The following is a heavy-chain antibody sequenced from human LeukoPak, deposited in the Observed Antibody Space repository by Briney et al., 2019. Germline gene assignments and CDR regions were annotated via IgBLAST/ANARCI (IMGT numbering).Heavy chain of an antibody. Sequence: GGSLRLSCAASGFTVFNYWMSWVRQAPGKGLEWVANINLDGTQKYYVDSLKGRFTISRDNAKNSLYLQMDSLRVEDTAVYYCARDVDYANPRHDYWGQGTLVTVSS. V-gene: IGHV3-7*01. J-gene: IGHJ4*02. D-gene: IGHD4/OR15-4a*01. CDR2: INLDGTQK. CDR3: ARDVDYANPRHDY. CDR1: GFTVFNYW.